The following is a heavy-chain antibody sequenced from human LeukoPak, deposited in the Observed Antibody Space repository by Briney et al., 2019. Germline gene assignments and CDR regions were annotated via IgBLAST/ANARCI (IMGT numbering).Heavy chain of an antibody. D-gene: IGHD6-6*01. CDR3: ARAPDEYSSSSYYYYYMDV. CDR1: GGSISSGGYY. CDR2: IYYSGST. J-gene: IGHJ6*03. V-gene: IGHV4-31*03. Sequence: PSETLSLTCTVSGGSISSGGYYWSWIRQHPGKGLEWIGYIYYSGSTYYNPSLKSRVTISVDTSKSQFSLKLSSVTAADTAVYYCARAPDEYSSSSYYYYYMDVWGKGTTVTVSS.